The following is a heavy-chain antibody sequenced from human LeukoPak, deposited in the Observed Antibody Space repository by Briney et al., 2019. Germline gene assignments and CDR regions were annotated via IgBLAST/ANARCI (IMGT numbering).Heavy chain of an antibody. CDR3: ARGGGHSYGYFDD. CDR1: GFSFRSYA. CDR2: ISYDGSNK. D-gene: IGHD5-18*01. V-gene: IGHV3-30*04. Sequence: GGSLRLSCAASGFSFRSYAMYWVRQAPGKRLEWVTVISYDGSNKYYADFVKGRFTISRDNSKSTQYLQMNSPRAEDTAVYYCARGGGHSYGYFDDWGQGTLVTVSS. J-gene: IGHJ4*02.